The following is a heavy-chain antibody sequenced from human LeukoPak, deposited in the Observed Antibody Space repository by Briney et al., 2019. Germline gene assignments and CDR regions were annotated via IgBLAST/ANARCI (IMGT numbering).Heavy chain of an antibody. CDR2: IYYSGST. CDR1: GGSISSYY. CDR3: ARDLTLGDFDAFDI. Sequence: PSETLSLTCTVSGGSISSYYWSWIRQPPGKGLGWIGYIYYSGSTNYNPSLKSRVTISVDTSKNQFSLKLSSVTAADTAVYYCARDLTLGDFDAFDIWGQGTMVTVSS. V-gene: IGHV4-59*01. J-gene: IGHJ3*02. D-gene: IGHD2-21*01.